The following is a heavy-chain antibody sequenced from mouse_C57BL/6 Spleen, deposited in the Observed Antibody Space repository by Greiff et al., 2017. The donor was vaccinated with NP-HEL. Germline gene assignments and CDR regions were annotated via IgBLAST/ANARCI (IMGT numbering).Heavy chain of an antibody. CDR1: GYAFSSSW. CDR3: APGFGGSSYGGY. Sequence: VQLQQSGPELVKPGASVKISCKASGYAFSSSWMNWVKQRPGKGLEWIGRIYPGDGDTNYNGKFKGKAKMTADKSSSTAYMQLSSLTSEDSAVYFCAPGFGGSSYGGYWGQGTTLTVSS. J-gene: IGHJ2*01. V-gene: IGHV1-82*01. D-gene: IGHD1-1*01. CDR2: IYPGDGDT.